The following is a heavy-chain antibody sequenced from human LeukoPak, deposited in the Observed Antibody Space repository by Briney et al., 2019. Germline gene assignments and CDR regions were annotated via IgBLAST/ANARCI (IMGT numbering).Heavy chain of an antibody. CDR3: ARARARGWEVVSD. D-gene: IGHD1-26*01. J-gene: IGHJ4*02. Sequence: ASVKVSRKASGYTFTGYYMHWVRQAPGQGLEWMGWINPNSGGTNYAQKFQGRVTMTRDTSISTAYMELSRLRSDDTAVYYCARARARGWEVVSDWGQGTLVTVSS. CDR1: GYTFTGYY. CDR2: INPNSGGT. V-gene: IGHV1-2*02.